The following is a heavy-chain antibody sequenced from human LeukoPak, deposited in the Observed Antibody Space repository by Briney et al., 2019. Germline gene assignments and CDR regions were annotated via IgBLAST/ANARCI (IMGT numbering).Heavy chain of an antibody. J-gene: IGHJ4*02. Sequence: PGGSLRLSCAASGFTFSSYWMSWVRQAPGKGLEWVSSISSSSSYIYYADSVKGRFTISRDNAKNSLYLQMNSLRAEDTAVYYCARGSRNYYDVWGQGTLVTVSS. V-gene: IGHV3-21*01. D-gene: IGHD3-22*01. CDR2: ISSSSSYI. CDR3: ARGSRNYYDV. CDR1: GFTFSSYW.